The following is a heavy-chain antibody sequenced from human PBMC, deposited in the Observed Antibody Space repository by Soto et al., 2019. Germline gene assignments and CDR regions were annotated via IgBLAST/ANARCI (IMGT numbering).Heavy chain of an antibody. CDR2: IIPIFGTA. Sequence: SVKVSCKASGGTFSSYAISWVRQAPGQGLEWMGGIIPIFGTANYAQKFQGRVTITADESTSTAYMELSSLRSEDTAVYYCASQPDDSTNRRDYWGQGTLVTVSS. D-gene: IGHD2-21*02. J-gene: IGHJ4*02. CDR3: ASQPDDSTNRRDY. CDR1: GGTFSSYA. V-gene: IGHV1-69*13.